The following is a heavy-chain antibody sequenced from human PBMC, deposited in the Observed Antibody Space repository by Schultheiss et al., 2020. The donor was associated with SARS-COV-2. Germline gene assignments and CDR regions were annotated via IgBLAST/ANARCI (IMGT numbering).Heavy chain of an antibody. CDR3: TTAPYSAIDYFDY. CDR1: GFTFSSYA. CDR2: ISGSGGST. Sequence: GESLKISCAASGFTFSSYAMSWVRQAPGKGLEWVSAISGSGGSTYYADSVKGRFTISRDNSKNTLYLQMNSLRAEDTAVYYCTTAPYSAIDYFDYWGQGTLVTVSS. D-gene: IGHD2-2*01. V-gene: IGHV3-23*01. J-gene: IGHJ4*02.